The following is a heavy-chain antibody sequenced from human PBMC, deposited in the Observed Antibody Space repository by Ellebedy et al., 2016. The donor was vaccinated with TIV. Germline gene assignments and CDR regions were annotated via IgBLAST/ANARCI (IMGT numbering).Heavy chain of an antibody. J-gene: IGHJ4*02. CDR1: GFTFTNFD. CDR3: AKGKVDNWMNAGSLDY. D-gene: IGHD1-20*01. V-gene: IGHV3-30*18. CDR2: ISHDGSLK. Sequence: GESLKISCAASGFTFTNFDMDCARQAPGKGLEWVPVISHDGSLKFYADSVKGRFSISRDNSKNTLYLQMNSLRVEDTAVYYCAKGKVDNWMNAGSLDYWGQGSLVTVSS.